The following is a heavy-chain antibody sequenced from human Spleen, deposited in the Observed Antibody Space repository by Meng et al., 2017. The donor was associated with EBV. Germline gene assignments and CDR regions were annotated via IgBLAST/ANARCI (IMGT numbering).Heavy chain of an antibody. V-gene: IGHV4-30-2*01. CDR1: GASLTRCGYS. Sequence: PPHTPALTRAFPGASLTRCGYSWGRTRQPPRNGLEWIAYIYHSGSVYNNQSLKSRVTISLDRSTTQFSLEPNSVTAADTAVYYCARGIMTTVTTLFFFDSWGQGTLVTVSS. CDR2: IYHSGSV. J-gene: IGHJ4*02. D-gene: IGHD4-17*01. CDR3: ARGIMTTVTTLFFFDS.